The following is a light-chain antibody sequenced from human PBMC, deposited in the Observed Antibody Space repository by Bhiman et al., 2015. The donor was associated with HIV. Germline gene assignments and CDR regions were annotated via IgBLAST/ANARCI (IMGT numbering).Light chain of an antibody. CDR3: ATWDSSLSSV. CDR2: DNN. V-gene: IGLV1-51*01. J-gene: IGLJ1*01. CDR1: SSNIGNNY. Sequence: QSVLTQPPSLSAAPGQRVTVSCSGSSSNIGNNYVSWYQQLPGAAPKLLIYDNNIRPSGIPERFSGSKSGTSATLGIAGLQTGDEADYYCATWDSSLSSVFGSGTKVTVL.